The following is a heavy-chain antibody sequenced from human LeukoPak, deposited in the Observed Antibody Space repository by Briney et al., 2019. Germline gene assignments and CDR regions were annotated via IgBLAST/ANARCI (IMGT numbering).Heavy chain of an antibody. CDR2: INSDGSST. J-gene: IGHJ4*02. CDR1: GFTVSSNY. D-gene: IGHD4-23*01. V-gene: IGHV3-74*01. CDR3: ASGYSSDYGGNTY. Sequence: PGGSLRLSCAASGFTVSSNYMSWVRQAPGKGLVWVSRINSDGSSTSYADSVKGRFTISRDNAKNTLYLQMNSLRAEDTAVYYCASGYSSDYGGNTYWGQGTLVTVSS.